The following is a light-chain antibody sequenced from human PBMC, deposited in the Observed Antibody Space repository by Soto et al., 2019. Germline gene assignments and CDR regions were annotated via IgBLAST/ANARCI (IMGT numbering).Light chain of an antibody. Sequence: PGERVTLSCRASQSVRSNFLAWYQQRPGQAPRLLIYGASGRATGIPDRFSGSGSGTDFTLIISRLEPEDCAVYYCQQYGSALQTFGQGTKVDIK. J-gene: IGKJ1*01. V-gene: IGKV3-20*01. CDR1: QSVRSNF. CDR3: QQYGSALQT. CDR2: GAS.